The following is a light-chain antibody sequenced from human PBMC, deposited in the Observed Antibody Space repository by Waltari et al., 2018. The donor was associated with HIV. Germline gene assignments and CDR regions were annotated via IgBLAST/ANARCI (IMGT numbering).Light chain of an antibody. Sequence: QSVLTQPASVSASPGQSISIPCSGTYDDVGGFNFVSWYQQYAGKAPTVILYEVSKRPAGIPGLVSGSKSGNTASLTIAGLQPGDEADYYCSSYMVNNGLVFGGGTRVTVL. CDR1: YDDVGGFNF. CDR3: SSYMVNNGLV. CDR2: EVS. V-gene: IGLV2-14*03. J-gene: IGLJ2*01.